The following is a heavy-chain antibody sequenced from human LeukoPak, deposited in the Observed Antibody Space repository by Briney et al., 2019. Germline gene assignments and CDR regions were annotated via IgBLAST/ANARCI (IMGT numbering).Heavy chain of an antibody. CDR3: ARDLITGAPGADY. Sequence: GGSLRLSCAASGFTFSSYWMSWVRQAPGKGLEWVANIKQDGSEKFYVDSVKGRFTISRDNAKNSLYLQMNSLRAEDTAVYYCARDLITGAPGADYWGQGTLVTVSS. J-gene: IGHJ4*02. CDR2: IKQDGSEK. V-gene: IGHV3-7*01. CDR1: GFTFSSYW. D-gene: IGHD7-27*01.